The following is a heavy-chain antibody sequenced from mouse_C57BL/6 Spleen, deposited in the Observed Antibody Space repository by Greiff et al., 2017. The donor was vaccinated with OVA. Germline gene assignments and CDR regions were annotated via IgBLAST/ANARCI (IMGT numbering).Heavy chain of an antibody. CDR2: INYDGSST. V-gene: IGHV5-16*01. D-gene: IGHD4-1*01. CDR1: GFTFSDYY. J-gene: IGHJ2*01. CDR3: AREWDFFDY. Sequence: EVKLMESEGGLVQPGSSMKLSCTASGFTFSDYYMAWVRQVPEKGLEWVANINYDGSSTYYLDSLKSRFIISRDNAKNILYLQMSSLKSEDTATYYCAREWDFFDYWGQGTTLTVSS.